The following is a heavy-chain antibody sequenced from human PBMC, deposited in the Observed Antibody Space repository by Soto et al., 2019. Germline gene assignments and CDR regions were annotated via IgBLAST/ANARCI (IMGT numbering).Heavy chain of an antibody. J-gene: IGHJ6*02. D-gene: IGHD2-15*01. CDR3: ARAPLLLGYYYYYGMDV. CDR1: GGSFSGYY. CDR2: INHSGST. Sequence: QVQLQQWGAGLLKPSETLSLTCAVYGGSFSGYYWSWIRQPPGKGLEWIGEINHSGSTNYNPSLKSRVTISVDTSEDQFSLKLSSVTAADTAVYYCARAPLLLGYYYYYGMDVWGQGTTVTVSS. V-gene: IGHV4-34*01.